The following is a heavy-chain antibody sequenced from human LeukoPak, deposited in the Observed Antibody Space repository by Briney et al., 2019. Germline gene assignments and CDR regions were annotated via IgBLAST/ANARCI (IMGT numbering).Heavy chain of an antibody. D-gene: IGHD6-19*01. CDR2: INHSGST. V-gene: IGHV4-34*01. CDR3: ARGPSGWFQKAFDY. Sequence: SETLSLTCTVSGDSITSYYWSWIRQPPGKGLEWIGEINHSGSTNYNPSLKSRVTISVDTSKNQFSLKLSSVTAADTAVYYCARGPSGWFQKAFDYWGQGTLVTVSS. CDR1: GDSITSYY. J-gene: IGHJ4*02.